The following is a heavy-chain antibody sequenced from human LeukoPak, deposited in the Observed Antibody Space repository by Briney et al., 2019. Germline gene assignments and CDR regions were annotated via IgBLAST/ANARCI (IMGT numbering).Heavy chain of an antibody. J-gene: IGHJ6*04. CDR3: ARGQSGIQPKAHYGMDV. D-gene: IGHD5-18*01. CDR1: GGSISSGGYS. CDR2: IYHSGST. V-gene: IGHV4-30-2*01. Sequence: SQTLSLTCAVSGGSISSGGYSWSWIRQPPGKGLEWIGYIYHSGSTYYNPSLKSRVTISVDRSKNQFSLKLSSVTAADTAVYYCARGQSGIQPKAHYGMDVWGKGTTVTVSS.